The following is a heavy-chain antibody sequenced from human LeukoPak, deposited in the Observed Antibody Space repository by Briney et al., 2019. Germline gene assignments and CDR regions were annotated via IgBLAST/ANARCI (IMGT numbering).Heavy chain of an antibody. CDR2: IGTAGDT. CDR3: ARGGGAVAGTRFVAFDI. CDR1: GFTFSSYD. Sequence: GGSLRLSCAASGFTFSSYDMHWVRQATGKGLEWVSAIGTAGDTYYPGSVKGRFTISRENAKNSLYLQMNGLRAGDTAVYYCARGGGAVAGTRFVAFDIWGQGTMVTVSS. J-gene: IGHJ3*02. D-gene: IGHD6-19*01. V-gene: IGHV3-13*01.